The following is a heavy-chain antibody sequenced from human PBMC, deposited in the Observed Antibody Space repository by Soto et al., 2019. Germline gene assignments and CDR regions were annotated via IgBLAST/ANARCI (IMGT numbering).Heavy chain of an antibody. CDR3: VRENYYYGKDV. J-gene: IGHJ6*02. CDR2: INGGDRT. CDR1: GFSVNVNC. V-gene: IGHV3-66*01. Sequence: EVQLVESGGGLVQPGGSLRLSCAASGFSVNVNCMSWVRQAPGKGLEWVSDINGGDRTNYADSVKGRFTISRDDSKNTLSLLMNSLRAEDTAVYYCVRENYYYGKDVWGQGTTVTVSS.